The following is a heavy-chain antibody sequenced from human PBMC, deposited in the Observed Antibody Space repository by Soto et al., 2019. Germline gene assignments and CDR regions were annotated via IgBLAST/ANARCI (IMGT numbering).Heavy chain of an antibody. V-gene: IGHV3-15*07. J-gene: IGHJ3*02. Sequence: EVQLVESGGGLVKPGGSLRLSCVASSFTFNNAWMNWVRQAPEKWLEWIGLSKNKAAGGTALYATSMKGRFTISRDDSKNTLYLQINNLKTEDTGVYYCTTPELVASGDTWGQGTMVTVSS. CDR2: SKNKAAGGTA. CDR1: SFTFNNAW. CDR3: TTPELVASGDT. D-gene: IGHD2-8*02.